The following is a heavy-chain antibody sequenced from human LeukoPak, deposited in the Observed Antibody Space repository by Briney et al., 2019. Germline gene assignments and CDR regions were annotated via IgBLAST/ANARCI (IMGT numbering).Heavy chain of an antibody. CDR1: GFTFSSYA. CDR3: AMHSSSRYGHYFDY. J-gene: IGHJ4*02. V-gene: IGHV3-23*01. D-gene: IGHD6-13*01. Sequence: PGGSLRLSCAASGFTFSSYAMSWVRQAPGKGLEWVSAISGSGGSTYYADSVKGRFTISRDNSKNTLYLQMNSLRAEDTAVYYCAMHSSSRYGHYFDYWGQGTLVTVSS. CDR2: ISGSGGST.